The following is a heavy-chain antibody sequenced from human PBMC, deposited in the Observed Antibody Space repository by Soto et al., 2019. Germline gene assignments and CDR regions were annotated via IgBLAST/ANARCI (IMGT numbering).Heavy chain of an antibody. CDR3: SKDRRGGRAVLDS. CDR2: ISAGGSNT. Sequence: GGSLRLSCAASGFTFSNYAMNWVRQAPGKGLEWVSAISAGGSNTDYADSVKGRFTISSDNSKNTLHLQMNSLRAEDTAVYYCSKDRRGGRAVLDSWGQGTPVTVSS. J-gene: IGHJ4*02. CDR1: GFTFSNYA. D-gene: IGHD2-8*01. V-gene: IGHV3-23*01.